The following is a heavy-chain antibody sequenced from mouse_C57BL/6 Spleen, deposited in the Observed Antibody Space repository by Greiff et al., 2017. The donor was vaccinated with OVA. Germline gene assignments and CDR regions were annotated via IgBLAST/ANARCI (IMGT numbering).Heavy chain of an antibody. CDR3: ARCDGSSLRWYFDV. Sequence: EVKLMESGGGLVKPGGSLKLSCAASGFTFSSYTMSWVRQTPEKRLEWVATISGGGGNTYYPDSVKGRSTISRDNAKNTLYLQLSSLRSEDTALYYCARCDGSSLRWYFDVWGTGTTVTVSS. V-gene: IGHV5-9*01. J-gene: IGHJ1*03. D-gene: IGHD1-1*01. CDR2: ISGGGGNT. CDR1: GFTFSSYT.